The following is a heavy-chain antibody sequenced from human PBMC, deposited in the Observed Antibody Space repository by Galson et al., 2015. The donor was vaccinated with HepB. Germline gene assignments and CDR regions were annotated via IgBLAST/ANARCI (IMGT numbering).Heavy chain of an antibody. Sequence: SVKVSCKASGCTFTSYYMHWVRQAPGQGLEWMGIINPSGGSTSYAQKFQGRVTMTRDTSTSTVYMELSSLRSEDTAVYYCARDRSIVGARGWFDPWGQGTLVTVSS. CDR2: INPSGGST. CDR3: ARDRSIVGARGWFDP. CDR1: GCTFTSYY. J-gene: IGHJ5*02. V-gene: IGHV1-46*01. D-gene: IGHD1-26*01.